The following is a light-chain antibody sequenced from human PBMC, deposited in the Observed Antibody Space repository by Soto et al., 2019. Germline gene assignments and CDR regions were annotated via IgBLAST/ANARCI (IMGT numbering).Light chain of an antibody. Sequence: QSALTQPASVSGSPGPSITLSCTGTSSDVGGYNYVSWYQHHPGKAPKLMIFDVSNRPSGVSNRFSGSKSGNTASLTISGLQPEDEADYYCSSYTTSNTRQIVFGTGTKVTVL. CDR3: SSYTTSNTRQIV. J-gene: IGLJ1*01. V-gene: IGLV2-14*03. CDR2: DVS. CDR1: SSDVGGYNY.